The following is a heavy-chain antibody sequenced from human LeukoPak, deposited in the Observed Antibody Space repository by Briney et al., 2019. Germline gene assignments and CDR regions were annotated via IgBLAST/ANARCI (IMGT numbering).Heavy chain of an antibody. CDR2: IYHSGST. V-gene: IGHV4-4*02. Sequence: KASETLSLTCAVSGGSISSSNWWSWVRQPPGKGLEWIGEIYHSGSTNYNPSLKSRVTISVDKSKNQFSLKLSSVTAADTAVYYCARCISYSYYFDYWGQGTLVTVSS. D-gene: IGHD1-26*01. J-gene: IGHJ4*02. CDR1: GGSISSSNW. CDR3: ARCISYSYYFDY.